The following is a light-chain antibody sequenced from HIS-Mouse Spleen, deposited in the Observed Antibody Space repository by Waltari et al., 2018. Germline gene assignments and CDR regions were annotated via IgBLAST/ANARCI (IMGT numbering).Light chain of an antibody. J-gene: IGLJ3*02. V-gene: IGLV2-8*01. CDR1: SSDVGGYNY. CDR2: EVS. CDR3: SSYTSSSTWV. Sequence: QSALTQPPSASGSPGQSVTISCTGTSSDVGGYNYVSWYQQHPGKAPNLMIYEVSRRPSGVPDRFSGPKSGNTASLTVSGLQAEDEADYYCSSYTSSSTWVFGGGTKLTVL.